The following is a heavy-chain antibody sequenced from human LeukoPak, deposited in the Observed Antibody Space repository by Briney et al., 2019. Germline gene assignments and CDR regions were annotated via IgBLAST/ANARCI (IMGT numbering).Heavy chain of an antibody. D-gene: IGHD3-22*01. CDR3: ARDVASSGYYWD. CDR1: GYTFTICY. J-gene: IGHJ4*02. Sequence: GASVTVSCTASGYTFTICYMHWVRQAPGQGLEWMGIINPSGGSTSYAQRFQGRVTMTRETSTSTVYMELSNLKSDDTAVYYCARDVASSGYYWDWGQGTLVTVSS. CDR2: INPSGGST. V-gene: IGHV1-46*01.